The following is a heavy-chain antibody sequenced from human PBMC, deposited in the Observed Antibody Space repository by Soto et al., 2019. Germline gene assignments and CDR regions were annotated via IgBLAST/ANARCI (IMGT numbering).Heavy chain of an antibody. V-gene: IGHV3-9*01. Sequence: GGSLRLSCAASGFTFDDYAMHWVRQAPGKGLEWVSGISWNSGSIGYADSVKGRFTISRDNAKNSLYLQMNSLRAEDPAFYYCAKGSSSYYYYGIDFWGQGTTVTVSS. CDR1: GFTFDDYA. CDR3: AKGSSSYYYYGIDF. J-gene: IGHJ6*02. CDR2: ISWNSGSI. D-gene: IGHD6-6*01.